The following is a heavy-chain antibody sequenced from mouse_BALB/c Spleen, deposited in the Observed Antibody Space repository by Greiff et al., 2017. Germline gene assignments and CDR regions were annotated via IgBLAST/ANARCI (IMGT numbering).Heavy chain of an antibody. Sequence: EVKLVKSGGGLVQPGGSRKLSCAASGFTFSSFGMHWVRQAPEKGLEWVAYISSGSSTIYYADTVKGRFTISRDNPKNTLFLQMTSLRSEDTAMYYCARRGYGNYNYAMDYWGQGTSVTVSS. J-gene: IGHJ4*01. CDR1: GFTFSSFG. D-gene: IGHD2-10*02. CDR2: ISSGSSTI. CDR3: ARRGYGNYNYAMDY. V-gene: IGHV5-17*02.